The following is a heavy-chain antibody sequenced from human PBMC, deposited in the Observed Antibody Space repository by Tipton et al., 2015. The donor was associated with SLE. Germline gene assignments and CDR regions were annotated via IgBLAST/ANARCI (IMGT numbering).Heavy chain of an antibody. D-gene: IGHD1-14*01. J-gene: IGHJ4*02. CDR2: IYYSGST. Sequence: LSCTVSGGSISSSSYYWGWIRQPPGKGLEWIGGIYYSGSTYYNPSLKSRVTISVDTSKNQFSLKLSSVTAADTAVYYCASRPGTRGEFDYWGQGTLVTVSS. CDR1: GGSISSSSYY. V-gene: IGHV4-39*01. CDR3: ASRPGTRGEFDY.